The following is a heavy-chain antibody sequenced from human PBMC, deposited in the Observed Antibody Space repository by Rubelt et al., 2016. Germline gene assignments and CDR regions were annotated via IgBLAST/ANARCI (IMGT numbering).Heavy chain of an antibody. Sequence: QVQLVQSGAEVKKPGASVKVSCKASGYTFTSYGISWVRQAPGQGLEWMGWISAYNGNTNYAQKRQGRVTITTDTSTSTAYMELRSLRSDDTAVYYCARDPLPVRGVIMTPTHWGQGTLVTVSS. J-gene: IGHJ4*02. V-gene: IGHV1-18*01. CDR3: ARDPLPVRGVIMTPTH. CDR2: ISAYNGNT. D-gene: IGHD3-10*01. CDR1: GYTFTSYG.